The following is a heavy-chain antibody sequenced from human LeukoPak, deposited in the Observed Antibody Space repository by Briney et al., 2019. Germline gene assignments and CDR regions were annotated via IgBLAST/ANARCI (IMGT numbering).Heavy chain of an antibody. CDR1: GHTFITFG. Sequence: PSVKLSRSASGHTFITFGISWVRHAPGQGLEWQGWTSSSDGFTKYAPKFEDRLTIRRDTSTSAAYMELRSLRSDDTAVYYCARYDRVGGSYSHWGPGTLV. CDR3: ARYDRVGGSYSH. CDR2: TSSSDGFT. J-gene: IGHJ4*02. V-gene: IGHV1-18*01. D-gene: IGHD3-16*01.